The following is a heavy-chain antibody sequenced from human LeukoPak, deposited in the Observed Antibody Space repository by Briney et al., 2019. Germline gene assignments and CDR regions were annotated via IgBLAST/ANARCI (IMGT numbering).Heavy chain of an antibody. CDR1: GGSISDYY. J-gene: IGHJ2*01. V-gene: IGHV4-4*09. Sequence: SETLSLTCTVSGGSISDYYWSWIRQPAGKGLEWIGHIYSSGSTYYNPSLKSRVTISVDTSKNQFSLKLSSVTAADTAVYYCARQGGGFWYFDLWGRGTLVTASS. CDR2: IYSSGST. D-gene: IGHD6-25*01. CDR3: ARQGGGFWYFDL.